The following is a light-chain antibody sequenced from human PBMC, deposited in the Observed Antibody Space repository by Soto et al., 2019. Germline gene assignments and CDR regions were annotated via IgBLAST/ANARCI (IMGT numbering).Light chain of an antibody. V-gene: IGKV3-20*01. J-gene: IGKJ5*01. Sequence: EIVLTQSPGTLSLSPGERATLSCRASQSVSSTYLAWYQQKPGQAPTLLIYSTSRRAPGIPDRFSGSGSGTDFSLTISRLEPEDFAVYYRQQYGSSPTFGEGTQLEIK. CDR2: STS. CDR3: QQYGSSPT. CDR1: QSVSSTY.